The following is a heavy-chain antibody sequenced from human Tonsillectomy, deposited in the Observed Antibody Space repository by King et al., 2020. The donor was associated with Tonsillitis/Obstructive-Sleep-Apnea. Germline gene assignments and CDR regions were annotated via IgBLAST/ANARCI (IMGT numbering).Heavy chain of an antibody. CDR2: IWYDGSNK. J-gene: IGHJ4*02. CDR1: GFTFSSYG. Sequence: VQLVESGGGVVQPGRSLRLSCAASGFTFSSYGMHWVRQAPGKGLEWVAVIWYDGSNKYYADSVKGRFTISRDNSKNTLYLQMYSLRAEDTAVYYCARDREGDLLDYWGQGTLVTVSS. CDR3: ARDREGDLLDY. V-gene: IGHV3-33*01. D-gene: IGHD3-10*01.